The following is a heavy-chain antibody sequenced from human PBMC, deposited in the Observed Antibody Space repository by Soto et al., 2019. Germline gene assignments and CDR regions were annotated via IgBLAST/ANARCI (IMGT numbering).Heavy chain of an antibody. V-gene: IGHV4-61*01. CDR1: GGSVSSGSYY. D-gene: IGHD3-9*01. CDR3: ARVSTSDWYFDY. CDR2: IYYSGST. Sequence: SETLSLTCTVSGGSVSSGSYYWSWIRQPPGKGLEWIGYIYYSGSTNYNPSLKSRVTISVDTSKNQFSLKLSSVTAADTAAYYCARVSTSDWYFDYWGQGTLVTVPS. J-gene: IGHJ4*02.